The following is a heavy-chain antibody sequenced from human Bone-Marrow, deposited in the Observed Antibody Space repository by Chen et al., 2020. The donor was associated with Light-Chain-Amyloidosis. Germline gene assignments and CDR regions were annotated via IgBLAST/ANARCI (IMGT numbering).Heavy chain of an antibody. CDR3: ARRRDGYNFDS. V-gene: IGHV5-51*01. CDR2: IYPDDSDA. CDR1: GYTFPNYW. D-gene: IGHD5-12*01. Sequence: EVQLEQSGPEVIKPGESLKIPCKGSGYTFPNYWIGWVRQMPGKGLEWMGVIYPDDSDARYSPSFEGQVTISADKSITTAYLQWRSLKASDTAMYYCARRRDGYNFDSWGQGTLVTVSS. J-gene: IGHJ4*02.